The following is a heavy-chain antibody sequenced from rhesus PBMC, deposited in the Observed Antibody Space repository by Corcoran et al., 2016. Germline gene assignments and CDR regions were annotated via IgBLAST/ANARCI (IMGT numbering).Heavy chain of an antibody. V-gene: IGHV4S11*01. J-gene: IGHJ4*01. Sequence: QVQLQESGPGLVKPLETLSLTCTVSVGSISSNYWSWIRHPPGKGLEWIGYIYGSGSSTKYNPSRKSRVTLAVDSSKNQVSLNLNAVTAADTAVYYCARDSRRIAACDCWGQGVLVTVSS. CDR3: ARDSRRIAACDC. CDR1: VGSISSNY. CDR2: IYGSGSST. D-gene: IGHD6-13*01.